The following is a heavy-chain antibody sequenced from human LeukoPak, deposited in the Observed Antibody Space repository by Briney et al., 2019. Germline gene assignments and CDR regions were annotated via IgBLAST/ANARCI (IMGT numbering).Heavy chain of an antibody. Sequence: GGSLRLSCAASGFTFSSYGMHWVRQAPGKGLEWVAVISYDGSNKYYADSVKGRFTISRDNSKNTLYLQMNSLRAEDTAVYYCAKDGGAQGNFDYWGQGTLVTVSS. CDR2: ISYDGSNK. D-gene: IGHD1-26*01. V-gene: IGHV3-30*18. CDR3: AKDGGAQGNFDY. CDR1: GFTFSSYG. J-gene: IGHJ4*02.